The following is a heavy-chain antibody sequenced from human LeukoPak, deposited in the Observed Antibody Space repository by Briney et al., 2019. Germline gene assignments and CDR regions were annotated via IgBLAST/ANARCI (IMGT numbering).Heavy chain of an antibody. V-gene: IGHV1-2*02. CDR3: ARDVGVAMIVDDAFDI. CDR2: INPNSGGT. Sequence: ASVKVSCKASGYTFTGYYMHWVRQAPGQGLEWMGWINPNSGGTNYAQKFQGRVTMTRDTSISTAYMELGSLRSDDTAVYYCARDVGVAMIVDDAFDIWGQGTMVTVSS. D-gene: IGHD3-22*01. J-gene: IGHJ3*02. CDR1: GYTFTGYY.